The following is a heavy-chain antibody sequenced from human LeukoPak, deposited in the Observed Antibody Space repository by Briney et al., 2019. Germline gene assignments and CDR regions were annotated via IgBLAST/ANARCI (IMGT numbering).Heavy chain of an antibody. CDR3: ARGYCSSTSCQYNFDY. CDR2: INPNSGGT. Sequence: ASVKVSCKASGYTFTGYYMHWVRQAPGQGLEWMGWINPNSGGTNYAQKFQGRVTMTRDTSISTAYMELSRLRSDDTAVYYCARGYCSSTSCQYNFDYWGQGTLVTVSS. D-gene: IGHD2-2*01. V-gene: IGHV1-2*02. J-gene: IGHJ4*02. CDR1: GYTFTGYY.